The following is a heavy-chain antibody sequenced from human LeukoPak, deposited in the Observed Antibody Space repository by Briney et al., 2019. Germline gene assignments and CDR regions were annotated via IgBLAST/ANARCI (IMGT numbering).Heavy chain of an antibody. CDR3: AKDRVEGYGYFYGMDV. CDR1: GFIFSSYG. Sequence: GRSLRLSCAASGFIFSSYGMNWVRQAPGKGLEWVAIISYDGRNKYYADSVKGRFTISRDNSKNTLYLQMNSLRAEDTAVYYCAKDRVEGYGYFYGMDVWGQGTMVTVSS. V-gene: IGHV3-30*18. J-gene: IGHJ6*02. D-gene: IGHD5-18*01. CDR2: ISYDGRNK.